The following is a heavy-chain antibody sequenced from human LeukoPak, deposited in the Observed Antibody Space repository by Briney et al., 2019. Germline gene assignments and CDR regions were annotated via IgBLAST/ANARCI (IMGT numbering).Heavy chain of an antibody. CDR3: AKDGGGSYPYYFDY. J-gene: IGHJ4*02. CDR2: ISWNSGSI. Sequence: GGSLRLSCAASGFTFDDYAMHWVRQAPGKGLEWVSGISWNSGSIGYADSVKGRFTISRDNAKNSLYLQMNSLRAEDTALYYCAKDGGGSYPYYFDYWGQGTLVTVSS. D-gene: IGHD1-26*01. CDR1: GFTFDDYA. V-gene: IGHV3-9*01.